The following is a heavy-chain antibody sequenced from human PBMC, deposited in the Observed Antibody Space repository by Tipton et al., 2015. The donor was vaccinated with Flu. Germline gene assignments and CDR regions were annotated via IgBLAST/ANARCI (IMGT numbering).Heavy chain of an antibody. V-gene: IGHV4-38-2*01. Sequence: LRLSCAVSGYYISSGYYWGWIRQPPGKGLEWLASAYHSGSIYDNPSLRGRVTISVDTSKNHFSLSLTSVTAEDTAMYYCARQDYGAYDRLHVFVIWGQGTMVAVSS. CDR3: ARQDYGAYDRLHVFVI. CDR2: AYHSGSI. D-gene: IGHD4-17*01. CDR1: GYYISSGYY. J-gene: IGHJ3*02.